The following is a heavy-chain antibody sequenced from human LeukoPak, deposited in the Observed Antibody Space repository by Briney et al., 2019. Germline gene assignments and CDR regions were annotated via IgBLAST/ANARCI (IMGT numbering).Heavy chain of an antibody. V-gene: IGHV1-8*01. CDR1: GYTFTSYD. D-gene: IGHD3-10*01. CDR3: ARGGMVRGVIRSFDY. CDR2: MNPNSGNT. J-gene: IGHJ4*02. Sequence: ASVKVSCKASGYTFTSYDINWVRQAPGQGLEWMGWMNPNSGNTGYAQKFQGRVTMTRNTSISTAYMELSSLRSEDTAVYYCARGGMVRGVIRSFDYWGQGTLVTVSS.